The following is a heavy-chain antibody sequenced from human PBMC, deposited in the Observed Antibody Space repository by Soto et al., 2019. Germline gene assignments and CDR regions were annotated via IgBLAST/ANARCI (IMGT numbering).Heavy chain of an antibody. CDR2: IWFDGSSQ. Sequence: QVQLVESGGGVVQPGRSLRLSCAGSGFTFGDSGMHWVRQAPGKGLEWVAVIWFDGSSQYFAESVKGRFTISRDNSQNTLKLHMSSLRVEETAVYFCARDRVVSGSGLTYLDFWGQGTLVSVSS. J-gene: IGHJ4*01. CDR1: GFTFGDSG. CDR3: ARDRVVSGSGLTYLDF. V-gene: IGHV3-33*01. D-gene: IGHD1-26*01.